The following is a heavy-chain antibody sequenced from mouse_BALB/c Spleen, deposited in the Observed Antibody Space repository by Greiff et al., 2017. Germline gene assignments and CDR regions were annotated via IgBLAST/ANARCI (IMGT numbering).Heavy chain of an antibody. J-gene: IGHJ2*01. CDR3: ARNYYGLFDY. CDR2: IDPANGNT. CDR1: GFNIKDTY. Sequence: EVKLQESGAELVKPGASVKLSCTASGFNIKDTYMHWVKQRPEQGLEWIGRIDPANGNTKYDPKFQGKATITADTSSNTAYLQLSSLTSEDTAVYYCARNYYGLFDYWGQGTTLTVSS. D-gene: IGHD1-2*01. V-gene: IGHV14-3*02.